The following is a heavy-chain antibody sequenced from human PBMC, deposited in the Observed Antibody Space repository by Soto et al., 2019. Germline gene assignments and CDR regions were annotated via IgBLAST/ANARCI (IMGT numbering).Heavy chain of an antibody. CDR3: ARVGSKYYGSGSYYIDY. J-gene: IGHJ4*02. V-gene: IGHV3-33*01. CDR2: IWYDGSNK. Sequence: QVQLVESGGGVGQPGRSLRLSCAASGFTFSSYGMHWVRQAPGKGLEWVAVIWYDGSNKYYADSVKGRFTISRDNSKNTLYLQMNSLRAEDTAVYYCARVGSKYYGSGSYYIDYWGQGTLVTVSS. D-gene: IGHD3-10*01. CDR1: GFTFSSYG.